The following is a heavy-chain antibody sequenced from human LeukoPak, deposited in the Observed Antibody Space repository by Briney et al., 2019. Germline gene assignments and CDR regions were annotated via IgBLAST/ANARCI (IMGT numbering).Heavy chain of an antibody. Sequence: SETLSLTCTVSGDSISNFYWSWIRQPAGKGLEWIGRIYTSGSTNYNPSLKSRVTMSVDTSKNQFSLKLSAVTAADTAVYYCARDVVAAPGTWDYWGQGTLVTVSS. CDR2: IYTSGST. D-gene: IGHD6-13*01. V-gene: IGHV4-4*07. CDR1: GDSISNFY. CDR3: ARDVVAAPGTWDY. J-gene: IGHJ4*02.